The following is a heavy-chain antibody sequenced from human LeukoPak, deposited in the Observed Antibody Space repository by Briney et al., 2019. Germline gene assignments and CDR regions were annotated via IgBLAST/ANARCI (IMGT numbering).Heavy chain of an antibody. J-gene: IGHJ4*02. V-gene: IGHV3-23*01. D-gene: IGHD3-3*01. CDR1: GFTFSRYA. CDR3: AAPYDFWSGYNY. Sequence: PGGSLRLSCADSGFTFSRYAMSWVRQAPGKGLEWVSVISGRGDNTYYADSVEGRFTISRDNSKNTLFLQMNSLRAEDTAVYYCAAPYDFWSGYNYWGQGTLVTVSS. CDR2: ISGRGDNT.